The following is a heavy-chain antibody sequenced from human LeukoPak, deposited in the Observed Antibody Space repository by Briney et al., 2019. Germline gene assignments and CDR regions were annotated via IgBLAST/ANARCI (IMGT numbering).Heavy chain of an antibody. CDR2: ISGSGGST. Sequence: GGSLRLSCAASGFTFSSYAMSWVRQAPGKGLEWVSAISGSGGSTYYADSVKGRFTISRDNSKNTLYLQMNSLRAEDTAVYYCAIRARAYYYYYMDVWGKGTTVTVSS. CDR1: GFTFSSYA. D-gene: IGHD4-17*01. V-gene: IGHV3-23*01. CDR3: AIRARAYYYYYMDV. J-gene: IGHJ6*03.